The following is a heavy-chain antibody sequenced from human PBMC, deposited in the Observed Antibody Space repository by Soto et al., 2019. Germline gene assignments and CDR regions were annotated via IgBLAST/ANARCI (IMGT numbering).Heavy chain of an antibody. V-gene: IGHV4-30-2*01. CDR2: IYNSENT. CDR3: ARGWFGELVLDY. Sequence: SETLSLTCAVSGGSITSGGYSWHWIRQPAGKGLESIGYIYNSENTYYNPSLRSRVTISGDTSKNQVSLNLISVTAADTAVYYCARGWFGELVLDYWGQGILVTVSS. CDR1: GGSITSGGYS. D-gene: IGHD3-10*01. J-gene: IGHJ4*02.